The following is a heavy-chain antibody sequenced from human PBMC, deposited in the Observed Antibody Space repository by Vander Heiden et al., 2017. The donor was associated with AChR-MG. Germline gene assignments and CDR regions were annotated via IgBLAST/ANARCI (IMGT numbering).Heavy chain of an antibody. D-gene: IGHD3-10*01. CDR2: IDSDGSST. CDR3: ARGDDYGSGSVGY. V-gene: IGHV3-74*01. CDR1: GFTYSSNW. Sequence: QLVESGGGLVPPGGSLRLPCAAPGFTYSSNWMYWVRQAPGKGLVWVSRIDSDGSSTSYVDSVKGRFTISRDNAKNTLYLQMKSLSAEDTAVYYCARGDDYGSGSVGYWGQGTLVTVSS. J-gene: IGHJ4*02.